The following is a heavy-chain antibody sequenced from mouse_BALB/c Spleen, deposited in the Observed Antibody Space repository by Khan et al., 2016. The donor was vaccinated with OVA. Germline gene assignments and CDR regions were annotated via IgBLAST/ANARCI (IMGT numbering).Heavy chain of an antibody. D-gene: IGHD2-14*01. J-gene: IGHJ4*01. V-gene: IGHV2-6-4*01. CDR2: IWGGGGT. CDR1: NFSLSRYN. Sequence: VQLQQSGPGLVAPSQSLSITCTVSNFSLSRYNIHWVRQPPGKGLEWLGMIWGGGGTDYNSTLKIRLTISKDKSKSQVFLKMNSLQSDDTAMYYCARAYYRYDGYYAMDYWGQGTSVTVSS. CDR3: ARAYYRYDGYYAMDY.